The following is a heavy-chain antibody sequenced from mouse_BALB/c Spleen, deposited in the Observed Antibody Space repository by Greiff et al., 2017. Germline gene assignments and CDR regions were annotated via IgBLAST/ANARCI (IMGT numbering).Heavy chain of an antibody. V-gene: IGHV3-2*02. D-gene: IGHD1-1*01. CDR3: ARRMTTEMDY. CDR2: ISYSGST. CDR1: GYSITSDYA. J-gene: IGHJ4*01. Sequence: EVKLQESGPGLVKPSQSLSLTCTVTGYSITSDYAWNWIRQFPGNKLEWMGYISYSGSTSYNPSLKSRISITRDTSKNQFFLQLNSVTTEDTATYYCARRMTTEMDYWGQGTSVTVSS.